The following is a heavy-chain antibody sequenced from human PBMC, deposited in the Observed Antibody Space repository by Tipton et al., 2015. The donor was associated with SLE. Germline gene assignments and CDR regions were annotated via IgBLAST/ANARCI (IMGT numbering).Heavy chain of an antibody. D-gene: IGHD2-21*01. CDR1: GGTFSSYA. J-gene: IGHJ4*02. CDR3: ARDRGSCGGDCQYYFDH. V-gene: IGHV1-69*13. Sequence: QSGPEVKKPGSSVKVSCKASGGTFSSYAISWVRQAPGQGLEWMGRIIPIFGTANYAQKFQGRVTITADESTSTAYMELSRLRSEDTAVYYCARDRGSCGGDCQYYFDHWGQGTLVTVSS. CDR2: IIPIFGTA.